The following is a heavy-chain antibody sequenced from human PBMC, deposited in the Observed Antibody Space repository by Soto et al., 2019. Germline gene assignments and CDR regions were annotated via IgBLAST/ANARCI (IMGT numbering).Heavy chain of an antibody. Sequence: GGSLRLSCAASGFTFSSYAMHWVRQAPGKGLEWVAVISYDGSNKYYADSVKGRFTISRDNSKNTLYLQMNSLRAEDTAVYYCARDPHALAARYGMDVWGQGTTVTVSS. V-gene: IGHV3-30-3*01. CDR1: GFTFSSYA. J-gene: IGHJ6*02. D-gene: IGHD6-6*01. CDR3: ARDPHALAARYGMDV. CDR2: ISYDGSNK.